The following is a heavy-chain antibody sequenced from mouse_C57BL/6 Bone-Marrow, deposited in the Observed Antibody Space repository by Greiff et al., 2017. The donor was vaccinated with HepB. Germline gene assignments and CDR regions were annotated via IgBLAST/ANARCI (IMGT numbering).Heavy chain of an antibody. J-gene: IGHJ3*01. Sequence: VQLQQSGPELVKPGASVKISCKASGYTFTDYYMNWVKQSHGKSLEWIGDINPNNGGTSYNQKFKGKATLTVDKSSSTAYMELRSLTSEDSAVYYCASHEGFAYWGQGTLVTVSA. V-gene: IGHV1-26*01. CDR3: ASHEGFAY. CDR2: INPNNGGT. CDR1: GYTFTDYY.